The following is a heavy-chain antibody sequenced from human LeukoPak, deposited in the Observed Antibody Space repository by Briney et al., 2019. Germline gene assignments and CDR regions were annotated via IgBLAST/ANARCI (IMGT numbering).Heavy chain of an antibody. Sequence: SGTLSLTCAVSGGSISSSNWWSWVRQPPGKGLEWIGSIYYSGSTYYNPSLKSRVTISVDTSKNQFSLKLSSVTAADTAVYYCARPLSDYGDRFDYWGQGTLVTVSS. J-gene: IGHJ4*02. CDR3: ARPLSDYGDRFDY. D-gene: IGHD4-17*01. CDR2: IYYSGST. CDR1: GGSISSSNW. V-gene: IGHV4-4*02.